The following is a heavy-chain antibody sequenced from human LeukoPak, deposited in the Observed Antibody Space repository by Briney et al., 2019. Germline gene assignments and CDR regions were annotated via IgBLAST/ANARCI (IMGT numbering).Heavy chain of an antibody. CDR1: GFTFSNFG. CDR2: ISDDASNE. D-gene: IGHD6-19*01. V-gene: IGHV3-30*18. Sequence: GGSLRLSCAASGFTFSNFGMHWVRQAPGKGLKWVAVISDDASNEYYADSVKGRFTISRDNSKNTLYLQMNSLRAEDTAVFYCAKGGSGGWYTAFFDYWGQGTLVTVSS. J-gene: IGHJ4*02. CDR3: AKGGSGGWYTAFFDY.